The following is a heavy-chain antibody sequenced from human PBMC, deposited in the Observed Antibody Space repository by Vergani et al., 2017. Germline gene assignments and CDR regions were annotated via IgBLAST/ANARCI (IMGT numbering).Heavy chain of an antibody. J-gene: IGHJ6*02. Sequence: QVQLQESGPGLVKPSETLSLTCTVSGGSISSYYWSWIRQPPGKGLEWIGYIYYSGSTNYNPSLKSRVTISVDTSKNQFSLKLSSVTAADTAVYYCARQKAGLTDNYYYYGMDVWGQGTTVTVSS. D-gene: IGHD3-9*01. CDR2: IYYSGST. CDR3: ARQKAGLTDNYYYYGMDV. V-gene: IGHV4-59*01. CDR1: GGSISSYY.